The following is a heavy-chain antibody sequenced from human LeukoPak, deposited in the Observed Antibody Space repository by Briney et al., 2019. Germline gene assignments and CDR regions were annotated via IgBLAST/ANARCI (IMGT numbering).Heavy chain of an antibody. CDR1: GFTFSNYW. CDR2: IKQDGSEK. CDR3: ASEPYGDYHHMGPTPFDP. Sequence: GGSLRLSCAASGFTFSNYWMSWVRQAPGKGLEWVANIKQDGSEKYYVDSVKGRFTISRDNAKNSLYLQMNSLRAEDTAVYYCASEPYGDYHHMGPTPFDPWGQGTLVTVSS. D-gene: IGHD4-17*01. V-gene: IGHV3-7*01. J-gene: IGHJ5*02.